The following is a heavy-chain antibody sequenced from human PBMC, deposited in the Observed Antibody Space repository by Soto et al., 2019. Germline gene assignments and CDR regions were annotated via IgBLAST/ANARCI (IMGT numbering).Heavy chain of an antibody. Sequence: XGSLTLSCAAAGFTFSNSWMHWVRQVSGRGLEWVPRINADGTSTSYADSVKGRFTISRDNAKNTLYLHVNSLRAEDTAVYYCVKVLARGVGVPRFYFDSWGQGALVTVSS. CDR2: INADGTST. CDR3: VKVLARGVGVPRFYFDS. CDR1: GFTFSNSW. J-gene: IGHJ4*02. V-gene: IGHV3-74*01. D-gene: IGHD2-2*01.